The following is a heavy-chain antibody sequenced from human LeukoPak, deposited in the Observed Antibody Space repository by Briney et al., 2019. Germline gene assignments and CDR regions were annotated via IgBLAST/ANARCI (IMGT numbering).Heavy chain of an antibody. V-gene: IGHV3-66*01. J-gene: IGHJ4*02. CDR1: GFTVSSNY. CDR3: AKDGVATITFDY. Sequence: GGSLRLSCAASGFTVSSNYMNWVRQAPGKGLEWVSVIYSDGSTYYADSVKGRFTISRDNSKNTLYFQMNSLRAEDTAVYYCAKDGVATITFDYWGQGTLVTVSS. CDR2: IYSDGST. D-gene: IGHD5-12*01.